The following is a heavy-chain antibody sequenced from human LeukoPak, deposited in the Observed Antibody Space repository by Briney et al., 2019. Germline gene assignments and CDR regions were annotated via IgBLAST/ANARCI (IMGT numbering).Heavy chain of an antibody. Sequence: PGGSLRLSCAASGFTFSSYGMHWVRQAPGKGLEWVAVIWYDGSNKYYADSVKGRFTISRDNSKNTLYLQMNSLRAEDTAVYYCARAGGYSSGWYTTYYFDYWGQGTLVTVSS. CDR2: IWYDGSNK. CDR3: ARAGGYSSGWYTTYYFDY. V-gene: IGHV3-33*01. D-gene: IGHD6-19*01. CDR1: GFTFSSYG. J-gene: IGHJ4*02.